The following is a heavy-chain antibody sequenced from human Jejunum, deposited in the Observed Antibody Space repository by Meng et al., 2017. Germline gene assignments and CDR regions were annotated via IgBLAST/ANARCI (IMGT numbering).Heavy chain of an antibody. CDR2: IYPGDSDT. D-gene: IGHD3-16*01. CDR3: AVSNYDYVWGTGGYFNY. Sequence: GGSLRLSCKGSGYSFSTYWIGWVRQMPGHGLEWMGIIYPGDSDTRHSPSFQGQVTISADTSISTAYLQWSSLKASDTAMYYCAVSNYDYVWGTGGYFNYWGQETLVTVSS. V-gene: IGHV5-51*01. CDR1: GYSFSTYW. J-gene: IGHJ4*02.